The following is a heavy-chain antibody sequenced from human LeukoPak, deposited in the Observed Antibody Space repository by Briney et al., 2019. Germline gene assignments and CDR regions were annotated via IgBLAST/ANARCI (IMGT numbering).Heavy chain of an antibody. CDR3: VSFYETY. CDR2: INSDGSWT. J-gene: IGHJ4*02. V-gene: IGHV3-74*01. Sequence: RTGGSLRLSCAASGNYWMHWVRQVPGKGLVWVSHINSDGSWTSYTDSVKGRFTISKDNAKNTVNLQMNSLRAEDTAVYYCVSFYETYWGRGTLVTV. D-gene: IGHD2/OR15-2a*01. CDR1: GNYW.